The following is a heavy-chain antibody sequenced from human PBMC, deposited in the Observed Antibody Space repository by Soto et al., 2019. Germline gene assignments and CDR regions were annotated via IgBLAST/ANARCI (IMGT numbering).Heavy chain of an antibody. J-gene: IGHJ3*02. CDR1: EFTFSSYA. Sequence: EVQLLESGGGLVQPGGSLRLSCAASEFTFSSYAVNWVRQAPGKGLEWVSTLSGSGAATYYADSVNGRFTISRDNSKNTVYLPMTSLTAEDTAIYYCAKVGDSSGYSPDAFDIWVHGTMVTVSS. CDR2: LSGSGAAT. D-gene: IGHD3-22*01. CDR3: AKVGDSSGYSPDAFDI. V-gene: IGHV3-23*01.